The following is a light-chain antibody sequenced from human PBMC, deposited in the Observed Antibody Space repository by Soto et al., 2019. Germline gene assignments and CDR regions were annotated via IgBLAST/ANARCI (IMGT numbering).Light chain of an antibody. CDR1: QSVTSN. CDR3: QQYNNWPQT. V-gene: IGKV3-15*01. Sequence: EIVMTQSPATLSVSPGERATLSCGASQSVTSNLAWYQQKPGQAPRLLIFAASTRATGIPARFSGSGSGTEFTLNISSLQSEDFAVYYCQQYNNWPQTFGQGTKVDIK. CDR2: AAS. J-gene: IGKJ1*01.